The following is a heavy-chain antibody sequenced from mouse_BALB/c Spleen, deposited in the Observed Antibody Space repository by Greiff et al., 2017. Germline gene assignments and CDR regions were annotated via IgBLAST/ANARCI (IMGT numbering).Heavy chain of an antibody. CDR3: TRGGPHWYFDV. D-gene: IGHD1-1*02. J-gene: IGHJ1*01. CDR1: GFTFSSYW. V-gene: IGHV6-6*02. Sequence: EVMLVESGGGLVQPGGSMKLSCVASGFTFSSYWMSWVRQSPEKGLEWVAEIRLKSDNYATHYAESVKGKFTISRDDSKSRLYLQMNSLRAEDTGIYYCTRGGPHWYFDVWGAGTTVTVSS. CDR2: IRLKSDNYAT.